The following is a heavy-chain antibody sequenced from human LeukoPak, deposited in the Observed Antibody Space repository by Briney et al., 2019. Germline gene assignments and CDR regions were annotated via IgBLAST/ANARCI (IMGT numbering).Heavy chain of an antibody. V-gene: IGHV1-46*01. D-gene: IGHD3-22*01. Sequence: ASVKVSCKASGYTFTSYYMHWVRQAPGQGLEWMGIINPSGGSTSYAQKFQGRVTMTRDTSMSTVYMELSSLRSEDTAVYYCARVGHYYDSSGFISYYYGMDVWGQGTTVTVSS. CDR3: ARVGHYYDSSGFISYYYGMDV. CDR1: GYTFTSYY. J-gene: IGHJ6*02. CDR2: INPSGGST.